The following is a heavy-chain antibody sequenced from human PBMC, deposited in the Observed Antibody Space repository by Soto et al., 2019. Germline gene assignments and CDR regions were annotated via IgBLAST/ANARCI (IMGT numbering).Heavy chain of an antibody. D-gene: IGHD2-2*01. V-gene: IGHV3-48*02. Sequence: GGSLRLSCAASGFTFSSYSMNWVRQAPGKGLEWVSYISSSSSSIISYADSVRGRFTISRDNAKNSLYLQMNSLRDEDTAVYYCARVYRYCSGTSLCGGLDVWGQGTTVTVSS. CDR1: GFTFSSYS. CDR3: ARVYRYCSGTSLCGGLDV. J-gene: IGHJ6*02. CDR2: ISSSSSSII.